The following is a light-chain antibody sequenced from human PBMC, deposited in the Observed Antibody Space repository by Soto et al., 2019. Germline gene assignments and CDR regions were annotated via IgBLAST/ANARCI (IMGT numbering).Light chain of an antibody. Sequence: IQLTQSPSSLSASVGDRVTITCRASQGISSYLAWYQQKPGKAPKLLIYAASTLQSGVPSRFSGSGSGTDFPLTISSLRPEDFATYYCHQLNSYPTFTFGPGTKVDI. CDR2: AAS. V-gene: IGKV1-9*01. CDR1: QGISSY. CDR3: HQLNSYPTFT. J-gene: IGKJ3*01.